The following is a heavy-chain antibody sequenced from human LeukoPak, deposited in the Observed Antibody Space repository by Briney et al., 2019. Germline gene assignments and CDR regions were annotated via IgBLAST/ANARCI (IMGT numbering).Heavy chain of an antibody. V-gene: IGHV4-4*07. D-gene: IGHD3-3*01. CDR3: ARGPFYDFWSSYYFDY. CDR2: IYTSGST. Sequence: SETLSLTCTVSGGSISSYYWSWIRQPAGKGLEWIGRIYTSGSTNYNPSLKSRVTISVDTSKNQFSLKLSSVTAADTAVYYCARGPFYDFWSSYYFDYWGQGTLVTVSS. CDR1: GGSISSYY. J-gene: IGHJ4*02.